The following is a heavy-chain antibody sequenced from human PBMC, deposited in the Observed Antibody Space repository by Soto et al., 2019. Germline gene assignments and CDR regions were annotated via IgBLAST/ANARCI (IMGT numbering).Heavy chain of an antibody. CDR2: INAGNGNT. Sequence: XVKVSCKASGYTFTSYAMHWVRQAPGQRLEWMGWINAGNGNTKYSQKFQGRVTITRDTSASTAYMELSRMRSEDTAVYYCARGITLPTPLDYWGQGTLVTVSS. CDR3: ARGITLPTPLDY. D-gene: IGHD1-20*01. V-gene: IGHV1-3*01. CDR1: GYTFTSYA. J-gene: IGHJ4*02.